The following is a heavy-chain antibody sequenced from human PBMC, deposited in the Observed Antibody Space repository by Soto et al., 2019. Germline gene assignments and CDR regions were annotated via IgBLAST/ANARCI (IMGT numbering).Heavy chain of an antibody. Sequence: EVQLVESGGGLVKPGGSLRLSCAASGFTFSSYSMNWVRQAPGKGLEWVSSISSSSSYIYYADSVKGRFTISRDNAKNSLYLEMNSLRSEDTAVYYCARDDGDAVWFDPWGQGTLVTVSS. CDR1: GFTFSSYS. CDR3: ARDDGDAVWFDP. J-gene: IGHJ5*02. V-gene: IGHV3-21*01. D-gene: IGHD4-17*01. CDR2: ISSSSSYI.